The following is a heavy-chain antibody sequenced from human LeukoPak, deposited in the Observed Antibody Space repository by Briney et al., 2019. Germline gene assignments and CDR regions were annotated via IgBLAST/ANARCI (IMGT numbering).Heavy chain of an antibody. CDR3: ARDGGSWLDS. D-gene: IGHD4-23*01. CDR1: GYTFTNYY. CDR2: INPSGGST. V-gene: IGHV1-46*01. Sequence: ASVKVSCKASGYTFTNYYMHWVRQAPGQGLEWMGIINPSGGSTVYAQKFQGRVTMTRDTSTSTVYMELSSLRSEDTAVYYCARDGGSWLDSWGQGTLVTVSS. J-gene: IGHJ5*01.